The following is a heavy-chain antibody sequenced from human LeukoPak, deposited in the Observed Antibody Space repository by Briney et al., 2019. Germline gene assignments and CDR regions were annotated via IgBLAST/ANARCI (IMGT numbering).Heavy chain of an antibody. CDR1: GGSISSGGYY. J-gene: IGHJ6*03. CDR3: ASTRDSNYYYYYMDV. V-gene: IGHV4-31*03. Sequence: SQTLSLTCTVSGGSISSGGYYWSWIRQHPGKGLEWIGYIYYSGSTYYNPSLKSRATISVDTSKNQLSLKLSSVTAADTAVYYCASTRDSNYYYYYMDVWGKGTTVTVSS. CDR2: IYYSGST.